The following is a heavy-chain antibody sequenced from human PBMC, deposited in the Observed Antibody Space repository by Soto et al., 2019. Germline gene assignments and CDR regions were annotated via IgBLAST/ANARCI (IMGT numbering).Heavy chain of an antibody. V-gene: IGHV3-23*01. D-gene: IGHD6-13*01. J-gene: IGHJ6*02. CDR3: AKDPPTMRSSSWYGGYYGMDV. CDR2: ISGSGGST. Sequence: GGSLRLSCAASGFTFSSYAMSWVRQAPGKGLEWVSAISGSGGSTYYADSVKGRFTISRDNSKNTLYLQMNSLRAEDTAVYYCAKDPPTMRSSSWYGGYYGMDVWGQGTTVTVS. CDR1: GFTFSSYA.